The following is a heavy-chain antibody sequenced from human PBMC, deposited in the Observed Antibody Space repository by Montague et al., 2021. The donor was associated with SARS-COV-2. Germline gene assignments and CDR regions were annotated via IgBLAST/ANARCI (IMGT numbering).Heavy chain of an antibody. Sequence: SETLSLTCAGYGGSLCRYSRARIRQPPGKAPDRIGAINQCGSRNYNPSLKNRVSISVDKSKNQISLKLTSVTAADTATYYCARGQVTNFAVLIMLPAAGDIDVWGQGTTVNVSS. J-gene: IGHJ3*01. CDR1: GGSLCRYS. D-gene: IGHD3-3*01. V-gene: IGHV4-34*01. CDR3: ARGQVTNFAVLIMLPAAGDIDV. CDR2: INQCGSR.